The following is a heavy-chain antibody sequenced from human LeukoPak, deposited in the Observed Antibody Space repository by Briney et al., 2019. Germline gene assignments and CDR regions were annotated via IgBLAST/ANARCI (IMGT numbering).Heavy chain of an antibody. CDR1: GGTFSSYA. V-gene: IGHV1-69*04. CDR3: ARGPSHGAFDL. CDR2: IIPILGIA. Sequence: ASVKVSCKASGGTFSSYAISWVRQAPGQGLEWMGRIIPILGIANYAQKFQGRVTMTRDTPISTVYMELSWLKSDDTAVYYCARGPSHGAFDLWGQGTMVTVSS. J-gene: IGHJ3*01.